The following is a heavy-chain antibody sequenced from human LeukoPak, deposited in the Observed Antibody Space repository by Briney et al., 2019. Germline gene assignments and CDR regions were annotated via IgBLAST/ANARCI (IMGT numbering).Heavy chain of an antibody. CDR1: GYRFTSYW. D-gene: IGHD6-13*01. J-gene: IGHJ5*02. V-gene: IGHV5-51*01. Sequence: GESLKISCKGSGYRFTSYWIGWVRQMPGKGLEWMGIIYPGDSDTRYSPSFQGQVTISADKSISTAYLQWSSLKASDTAMYYCARGSRQQLVLGWFDPWGQGTLVTVSS. CDR3: ARGSRQQLVLGWFDP. CDR2: IYPGDSDT.